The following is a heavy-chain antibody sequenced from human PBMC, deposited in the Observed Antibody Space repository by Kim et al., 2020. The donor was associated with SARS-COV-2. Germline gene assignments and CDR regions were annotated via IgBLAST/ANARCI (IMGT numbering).Heavy chain of an antibody. J-gene: IGHJ5*02. V-gene: IGHV4-39*01. Sequence: PSLRSRGTISVETSKNQFSLTLSSVTAADTGVYYCARRGYNYGFGYFDPWGQGTLVTVSS. D-gene: IGHD5-18*01. CDR3: ARRGYNYGFGYFDP.